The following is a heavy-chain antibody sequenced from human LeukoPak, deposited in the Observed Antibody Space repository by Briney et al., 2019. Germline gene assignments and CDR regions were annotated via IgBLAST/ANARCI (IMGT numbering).Heavy chain of an antibody. CDR2: ISGSSSYI. Sequence: PGGSLRLSCAASGFTFSSYSMNWVRQAPGKGLEWVSSISGSSSYIYYADSVKGRFTISRDNAKNSLYLQMNSLRAEDTAVYYCARDYSGTYYYGSGIDYWGQGTLVTVSS. D-gene: IGHD3-10*01. CDR3: ARDYSGTYYYGSGIDY. V-gene: IGHV3-21*01. J-gene: IGHJ4*02. CDR1: GFTFSSYS.